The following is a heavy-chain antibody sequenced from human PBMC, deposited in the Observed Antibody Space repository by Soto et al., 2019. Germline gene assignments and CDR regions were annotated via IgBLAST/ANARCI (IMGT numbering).Heavy chain of an antibody. CDR3: ARAPRQYCSSTSCRKNYYYYYYMDV. CDR2: INHSGST. CDR1: GGSFSGYY. D-gene: IGHD2-2*01. J-gene: IGHJ6*03. Sequence: QVQLQQWGAGLLKPSETLSLTCAVYGGSFSGYYWSWIRQPPGKGLEWIGEINHSGSTNYNPSLKSRDTIAVDTSKNQFSRKLSSVTAEDTAVYYCARAPRQYCSSTSCRKNYYYYYYMDVWGKGTTVTVSS. V-gene: IGHV4-34*01.